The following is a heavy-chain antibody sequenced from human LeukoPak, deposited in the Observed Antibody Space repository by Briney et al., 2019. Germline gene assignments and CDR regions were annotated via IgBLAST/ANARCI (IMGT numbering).Heavy chain of an antibody. D-gene: IGHD2-21*02. CDR2: IYYSGST. CDR3: ARDWLSSGDYVFDY. V-gene: IGHV4-39*07. CDR1: GGSISSSSYY. J-gene: IGHJ4*02. Sequence: SETLSLTCTVSGGSISSSSYYWGWIRQPPGKGLEWIGSIYYSGSTYYNPSLKSRVTISVDTSKNQFSLKLSSVTAADTAVYYCARDWLSSGDYVFDYWGQGTLVTVSS.